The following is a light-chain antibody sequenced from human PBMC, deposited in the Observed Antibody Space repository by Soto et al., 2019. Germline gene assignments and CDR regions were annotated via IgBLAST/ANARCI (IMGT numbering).Light chain of an antibody. Sequence: QSLLTQPPSASGTPGQRVTISCSGSSSNIGSNTVNWYHQLPGTAPKLLIYNNYQRSSGVPDRFSGSKSGTSASLAISGLQSEDEADYYCAAWADSLNGYVFGTGTKVTV. V-gene: IGLV1-44*01. CDR3: AAWADSLNGYV. CDR1: SSNIGSNT. J-gene: IGLJ1*01. CDR2: NNY.